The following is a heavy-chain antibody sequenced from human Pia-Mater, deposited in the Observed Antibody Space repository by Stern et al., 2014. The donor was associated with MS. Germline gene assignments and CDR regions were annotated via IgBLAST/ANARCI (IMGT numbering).Heavy chain of an antibody. Sequence: QVTLKQSGPGLVKPTQNLTLTCTFSGFSLSTSGMRVSWIRQPPGKALECLARIDWDDDKFYSTSLKTRLTISKDTSKNQVVLTMTNMDPVDTATYYCARSPPYYEFWNDYYFFDYWGQGTLVSVSS. D-gene: IGHD3-3*01. CDR1: GFSLSTSGMR. J-gene: IGHJ4*02. CDR3: ARSPPYYEFWNDYYFFDY. V-gene: IGHV2-70*04. CDR2: IDWDDDK.